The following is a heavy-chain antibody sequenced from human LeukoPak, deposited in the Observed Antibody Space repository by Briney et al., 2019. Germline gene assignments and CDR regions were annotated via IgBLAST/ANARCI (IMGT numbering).Heavy chain of an antibody. J-gene: IGHJ4*02. D-gene: IGHD3-3*01. CDR1: GFTFSSYA. V-gene: IGHV3-23*01. Sequence: GGSLRLSCAASGFTFSSYAMSWVAQAPGRGGEGVSAIGGGGGSTYYADSVKGRFTISRDNSKNTLYLQMNSLRAEDTAVYYCAKDGNYDFWSGLLPLFDYWGQGTLVTVSS. CDR3: AKDGNYDFWSGLLPLFDY. CDR2: IGGGGGST.